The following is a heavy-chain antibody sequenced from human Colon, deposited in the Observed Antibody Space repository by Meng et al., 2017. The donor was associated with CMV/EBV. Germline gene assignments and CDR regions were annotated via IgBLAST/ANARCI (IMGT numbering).Heavy chain of an antibody. V-gene: IGHV3-48*03. D-gene: IGHD2-15*01. CDR2: ISSSGGDT. CDR3: ARDPEDIVASYYYYAMDV. J-gene: IGHJ6*02. CDR1: GFTFSSYE. Sequence: GESLKISCEASGFTFSSYEMNWVRQAPGKGLEWISYISSSGGDTRYGDSVKGRFAISRDNARHSVFLQMNSLRAEDTAIYYCARDPEDIVASYYYYAMDVWGQGTTVTVSS.